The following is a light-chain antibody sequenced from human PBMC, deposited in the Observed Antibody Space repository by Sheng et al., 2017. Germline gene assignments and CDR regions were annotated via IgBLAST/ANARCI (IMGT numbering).Light chain of an antibody. CDR3: SSYSRSSTLV. J-gene: IGLJ2*01. CDR1: SSDVGNYDY. Sequence: QSALTQPASLSGSPGQSITISCTGTSSDVGNYDYVAWYQQHPDKAPKLMIYDVDSRPSGVPNRFFGSKSGNTASLTISGLQSDDEAEYYCSSYSRSSTLVFGGGTKLTVL. V-gene: IGLV2-14*01. CDR2: DVD.